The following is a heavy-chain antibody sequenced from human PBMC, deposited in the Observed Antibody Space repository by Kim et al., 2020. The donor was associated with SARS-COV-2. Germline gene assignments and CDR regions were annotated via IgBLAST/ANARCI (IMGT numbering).Heavy chain of an antibody. V-gene: IGHV4-34*01. CDR1: GGSFSGYY. Sequence: LSLTFAFSGGSFSGYYWSWIRQPPGKGLEWIGEINHSGSTNYNPSLKSRVTISVDTSKNQFSLKLSSVTAADTAVYYCARGYYDFWSGYRDGMDVWGQGTTVTVSS. D-gene: IGHD3-3*01. CDR2: INHSGST. CDR3: ARGYYDFWSGYRDGMDV. J-gene: IGHJ6*02.